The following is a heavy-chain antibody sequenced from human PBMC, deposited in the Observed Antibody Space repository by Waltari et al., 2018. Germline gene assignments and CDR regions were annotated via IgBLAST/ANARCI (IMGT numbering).Heavy chain of an antibody. D-gene: IGHD2-8*02. CDR1: GSSISSGYY. J-gene: IGHJ3*02. CDR2: VYHSGST. V-gene: IGHV4-38-2*01. Sequence: QVQLQESGPGLVKPSETLSLTCAVSGSSISSGYYWGWIRQPPGKGLEWIWNVYHSGSTYYNPSLKSRVTISVDTSNNQFSLKLSSVTAADTAVFYCARRTRVTADAFDIWGQGTMVTVSS. CDR3: ARRTRVTADAFDI.